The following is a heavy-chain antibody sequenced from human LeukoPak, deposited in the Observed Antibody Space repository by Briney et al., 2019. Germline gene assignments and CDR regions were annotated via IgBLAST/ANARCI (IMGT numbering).Heavy chain of an antibody. Sequence: PSETLSLTCTVSGGSISSYYWSWIRQPPGKGLEWSGYIYYSGSTNYNPSLKSRVTISVDTSKNQFSLKLSSVTAADTAVYYCARARTEKYYYYYYMDVWGKGTTVTVSS. CDR2: IYYSGST. CDR1: GGSISSYY. CDR3: ARARTEKYYYYYYMDV. J-gene: IGHJ6*03. D-gene: IGHD1-14*01. V-gene: IGHV4-59*01.